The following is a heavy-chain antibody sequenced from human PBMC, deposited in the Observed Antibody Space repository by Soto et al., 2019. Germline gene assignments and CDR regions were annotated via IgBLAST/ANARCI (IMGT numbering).Heavy chain of an antibody. Sequence: GGSLRLSCAASGVTFSSYAMSGVRQAPGKGLEWVSAISGSGGSTYYADSVKGRFTISRDNSKNTLYLQMNSLRAEDTAVYYCAKVGCSGGSCYSQGVRYSYGMDVSGQGPTVTVSS. D-gene: IGHD2-15*01. CDR2: ISGSGGST. CDR3: AKVGCSGGSCYSQGVRYSYGMDV. CDR1: GVTFSSYA. J-gene: IGHJ6*02. V-gene: IGHV3-23*01.